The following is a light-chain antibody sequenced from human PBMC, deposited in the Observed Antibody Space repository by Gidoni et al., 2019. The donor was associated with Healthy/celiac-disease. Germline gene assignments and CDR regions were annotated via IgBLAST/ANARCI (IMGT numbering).Light chain of an antibody. CDR2: DAS. J-gene: IGKJ2*01. CDR1: QSVSSY. Sequence: DIVLTQSPATLSLSPGERATLSCRASQSVSSYLACYQQQPGPAPRLIIYDASNRATGIPAMFSGSGSGTDFTLTISSLEPEDFAVYYCQRRSNWYTFGQXTKLEIK. V-gene: IGKV3-11*01. CDR3: QRRSNWYT.